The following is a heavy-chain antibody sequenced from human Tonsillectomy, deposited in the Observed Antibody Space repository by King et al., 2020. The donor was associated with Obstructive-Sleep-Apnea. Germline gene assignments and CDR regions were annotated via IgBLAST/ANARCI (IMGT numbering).Heavy chain of an antibody. Sequence: VQLQESGPGLVKPSQTLSLTCTVSGGSISSGDYYWSWIRQPPGKGLEWIGYIYYSGSTYYNPSLKSRVTISVDTSKNQFSLKLSSVTAADTGVYYCARVITMVRGVITSFDYWGQGTLVTVSS. CDR1: GGSISSGDYY. D-gene: IGHD3-10*01. V-gene: IGHV4-30-4*01. J-gene: IGHJ4*02. CDR2: IYYSGST. CDR3: ARVITMVRGVITSFDY.